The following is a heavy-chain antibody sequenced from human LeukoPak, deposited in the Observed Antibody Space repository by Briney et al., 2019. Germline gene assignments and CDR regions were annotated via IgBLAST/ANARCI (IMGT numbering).Heavy chain of an antibody. CDR3: ARGGGTSYPFDY. CDR1: GFTFSSYW. V-gene: IGHV3-7*01. J-gene: IGHJ4*02. CDR2: IKQDGSEK. Sequence: QSGGSLSLSCAASGFTFSSYWMSWVRQAPGKGQEWVANIKQDGSEKYYVDSVKGRFTISRDNAKNSLYLQMNSLRAEDTAVYYCARGGGTSYPFDYWGQGTLVTVSS. D-gene: IGHD2-2*01.